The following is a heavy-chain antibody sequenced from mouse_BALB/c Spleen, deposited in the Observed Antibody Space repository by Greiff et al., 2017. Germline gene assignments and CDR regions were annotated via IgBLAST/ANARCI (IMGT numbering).Heavy chain of an antibody. CDR2: ISDGGSYT. CDR3: ARHAGYYPFLAY. V-gene: IGHV5-4*02. CDR1: GFTFSDYY. J-gene: IGHJ3*01. Sequence: EVQGVESGGGLVKPGGSLKLSCAASGFTFSDYYMYWVRQTPEKRLEWVATISDGGSYTYYPDSVKGRFTISRDNVKNNLYLQMSRLKSEDTAIYYCARHAGYYPFLAYWGQGTLVTVSA. D-gene: IGHD2-3*01.